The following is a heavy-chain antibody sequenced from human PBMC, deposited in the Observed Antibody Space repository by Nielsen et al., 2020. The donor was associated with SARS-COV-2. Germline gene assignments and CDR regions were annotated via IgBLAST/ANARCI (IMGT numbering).Heavy chain of an antibody. V-gene: IGHV3-21*01. CDR3: ARGGASTYYDFWSGYYYYGMDL. D-gene: IGHD3-3*01. CDR1: GFTFSSYG. J-gene: IGHJ6*02. CDR2: ISSSSSYI. Sequence: GESLKISCAASGFTFSSYGMHWVRQAPGKGLEWVSSISSSSSYIYYADSVKGRFTISRDNAKNSLYLQMNSLRAEDTAVYYCARGGASTYYDFWSGYYYYGMDLWGQVTTVTVSS.